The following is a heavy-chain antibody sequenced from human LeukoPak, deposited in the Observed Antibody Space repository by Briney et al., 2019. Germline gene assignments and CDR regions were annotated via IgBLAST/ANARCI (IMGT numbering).Heavy chain of an antibody. Sequence: GGSLRLSCAASGFSFSSYAMSWVRQAPGKGLEWVSAISGSGGSTYYADSVKGRFTISRDNSKNTLYLQMNSLRAEDTAVYYCAKSEGELLLADFDYWGQGTLVTVSS. D-gene: IGHD1-26*01. J-gene: IGHJ4*02. CDR3: AKSEGELLLADFDY. CDR1: GFSFSSYA. CDR2: ISGSGGST. V-gene: IGHV3-23*01.